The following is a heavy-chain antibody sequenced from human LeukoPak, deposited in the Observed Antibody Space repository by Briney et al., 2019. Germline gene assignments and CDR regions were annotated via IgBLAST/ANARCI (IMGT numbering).Heavy chain of an antibody. CDR2: IWYDGSNQ. V-gene: IGHV3-33*03. CDR3: AKDVRYYYGSGTYLAYDYYYMDV. D-gene: IGHD3-10*01. J-gene: IGHJ6*03. Sequence: GRSLRLSCAASGLTFSSYGMHWVRQAPGKGLEWVAVIWYDGSNQYYADSVKGRFTISRDNSKNTLHLQMNSLRAEDTAVYYCAKDVRYYYGSGTYLAYDYYYMDVWGKGTTVTVSS. CDR1: GLTFSSYG.